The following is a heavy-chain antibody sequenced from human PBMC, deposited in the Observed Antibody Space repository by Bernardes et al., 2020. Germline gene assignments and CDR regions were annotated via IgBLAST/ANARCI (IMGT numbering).Heavy chain of an antibody. V-gene: IGHV1-8*01. J-gene: IGHJ4*02. CDR3: ARGQGHGYCSGGSCYHFDY. D-gene: IGHD2-15*01. CDR1: GYTFTSYD. CDR2: MNPNSGNT. Sequence: ASVKVSCKASGYTFTSYDINWVRQATGQGLEWMGWMNPNSGNTGYAQKFQGRVTMTRNTSISTAYMELSSLRSEDTAVYYCARGQGHGYCSGGSCYHFDYWGQGTLVTVSS.